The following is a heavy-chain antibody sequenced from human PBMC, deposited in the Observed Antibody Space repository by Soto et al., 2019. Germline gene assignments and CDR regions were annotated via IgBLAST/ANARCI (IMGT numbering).Heavy chain of an antibody. Sequence: SQTLSLTCVISGDSVSSNTASWNWIRQSPSRGLEWLGRTYFRSKWYNDYAVSVKSRIIINPDTSNNQFSLQLNSVTPEDTAVYFCAKGDNLGPKTGYAFDPWGQGIMVTLL. CDR3: AKGDNLGPKTGYAFDP. D-gene: IGHD5-12*01. J-gene: IGHJ5*02. V-gene: IGHV6-1*01. CDR2: TYFRSKWYN. CDR1: GDSVSSNTAS.